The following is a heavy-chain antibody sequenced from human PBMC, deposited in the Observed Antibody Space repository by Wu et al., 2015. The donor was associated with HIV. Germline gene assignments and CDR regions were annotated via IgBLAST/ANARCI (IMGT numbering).Heavy chain of an antibody. Sequence: QVQLVQSGAEVKKPGASVKVSCKVSGYTLTELSMHWVRQAPGQGLEWMGWINTYSGHTEYAHRFQDRITVTRDTYTSTSYLTLSSLKSEDTAVYFCARDLGYDSGGSPRRSWFDPWGQGTRVTVSS. CDR3: ARDLGYDSGGSPRRSWFDP. CDR1: GYTLTELS. J-gene: IGHJ5*02. D-gene: IGHD3-22*01. V-gene: IGHV1-2*02. CDR2: INTYSGHT.